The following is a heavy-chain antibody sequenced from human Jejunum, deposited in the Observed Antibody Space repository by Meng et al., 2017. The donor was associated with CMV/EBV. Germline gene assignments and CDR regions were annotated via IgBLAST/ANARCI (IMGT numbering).Heavy chain of an antibody. Sequence: QVQLLQPGAEVKKPGASVTVSRKPSAYTFAGHYMHWVRQAPGQGLEWMGRINPNSGGANYAQKFQGRVTMTRDTSISTAYMELSRLRSDDTAVYYCAREGLVGDLRYFDLWGRGTLVTVSA. J-gene: IGHJ2*01. CDR1: AYTFAGHY. CDR3: AREGLVGDLRYFDL. D-gene: IGHD3-16*01. V-gene: IGHV1-2*06. CDR2: INPNSGGA.